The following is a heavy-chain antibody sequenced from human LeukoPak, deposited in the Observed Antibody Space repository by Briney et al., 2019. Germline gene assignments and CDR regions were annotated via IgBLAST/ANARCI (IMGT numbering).Heavy chain of an antibody. CDR3: ARLIKTSSIAAAGDGWFDP. CDR1: GYSISSGYY. D-gene: IGHD6-13*01. Sequence: PSETLSLTCAVSGYSISSGYYWGWIRQPPGKGLEWIGSIYHSGSTYYNPSLKSRVTISVDTSKNQFSLKLSSVTAADTAVYYCARLIKTSSIAAAGDGWFDPWGQGTPVTVSS. CDR2: IYHSGST. J-gene: IGHJ5*02. V-gene: IGHV4-38-2*01.